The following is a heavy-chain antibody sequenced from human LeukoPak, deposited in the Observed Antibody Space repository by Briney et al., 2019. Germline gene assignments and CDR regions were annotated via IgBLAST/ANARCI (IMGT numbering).Heavy chain of an antibody. Sequence: PSETLSLTCTLSGGYISSGGYYWSWIPQHPGKGLEWIGYIYYSGSTYYNPSLKSRVTISVDTSKNQFSLKLSSVTAADTAVYYCARESITMIATCWGQGTLVTVSS. J-gene: IGHJ4*02. CDR1: GGYISSGGYY. V-gene: IGHV4-31*03. D-gene: IGHD3-22*01. CDR3: ARESITMIATC. CDR2: IYYSGST.